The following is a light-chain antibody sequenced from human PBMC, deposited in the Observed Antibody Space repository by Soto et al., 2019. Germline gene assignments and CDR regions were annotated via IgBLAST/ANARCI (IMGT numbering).Light chain of an antibody. CDR2: EGS. Sequence: QSVLTQPVSVSGSPGQSITIPCTGISSDVGSYNLVSWYQQQPGKAPKLIIYEGSKRPSGISNRFSASKSGNTASLTISGLQAEDEADYYCCSYAGTATYVFGTGTKVTVL. CDR3: CSYAGTATYV. V-gene: IGLV2-23*01. J-gene: IGLJ1*01. CDR1: SSDVGSYNL.